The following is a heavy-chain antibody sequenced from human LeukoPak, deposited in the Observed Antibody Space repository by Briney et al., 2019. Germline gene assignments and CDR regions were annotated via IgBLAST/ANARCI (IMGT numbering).Heavy chain of an antibody. D-gene: IGHD3-10*01. CDR3: ARGSMGSFSPFDY. Sequence: GGSLRLSCAASGFTFSNYGMHWVRQAPGKGLEWVALVSYDGANKYYADSVKGRFSISRDNAVFLQMNSLRAEDSAVYYCARGSMGSFSPFDYWGQGTLVTVSS. V-gene: IGHV3-30*03. CDR1: GFTFSNYG. CDR2: VSYDGANK. J-gene: IGHJ4*02.